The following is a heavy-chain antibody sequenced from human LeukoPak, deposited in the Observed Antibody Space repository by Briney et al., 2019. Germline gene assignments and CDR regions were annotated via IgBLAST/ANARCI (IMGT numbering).Heavy chain of an antibody. CDR1: GFTFSSYG. CDR2: IWYEGSNK. J-gene: IGHJ6*03. D-gene: IGHD1-26*01. V-gene: IGHV3-33*06. CDR3: AKWSGSKPRWYYYCMDV. Sequence: GGSLRLPCAASGFTFSSYGMHWVRQAPGKGREWVAVIWYEGSNKHYAHSEKGRFTISRDNSKNTLFLEMNSLRAEDTAVYYCAKWSGSKPRWYYYCMDVWGKGTTVTVPS.